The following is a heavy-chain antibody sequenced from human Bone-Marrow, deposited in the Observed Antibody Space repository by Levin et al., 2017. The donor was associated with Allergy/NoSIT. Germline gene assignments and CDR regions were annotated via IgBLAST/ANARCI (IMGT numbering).Heavy chain of an antibody. Sequence: SVKVSCKASGGTFSSYAISWVRQAPGQGLEWMGGIIPIFGTANYAQKFQGRVTITADESTSTAYMELSSLRSEDTAVYYCARDSQVGATIGGTNWFDPWGQGTLVTVSS. D-gene: IGHD1-26*01. J-gene: IGHJ5*02. CDR3: ARDSQVGATIGGTNWFDP. CDR1: GGTFSSYA. V-gene: IGHV1-69*13. CDR2: IIPIFGTA.